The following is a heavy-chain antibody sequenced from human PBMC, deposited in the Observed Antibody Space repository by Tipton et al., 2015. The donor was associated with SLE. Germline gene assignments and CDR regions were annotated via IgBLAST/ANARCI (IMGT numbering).Heavy chain of an antibody. CDR2: INHSGST. CDR3: ARDRGWLGSDYYYGMDV. CDR1: GGSISSGSYY. Sequence: LRLSCTVSGGSISSGSYYWSWIRQPPGKGLEWIGEINHSGSTNYNPSLKSRVTISVDTSKNQFSLKLSSVTAADTAVYYCARDRGWLGSDYYYGMDVWGQGTTVTVSS. V-gene: IGHV4-39*07. D-gene: IGHD6-19*01. J-gene: IGHJ6*02.